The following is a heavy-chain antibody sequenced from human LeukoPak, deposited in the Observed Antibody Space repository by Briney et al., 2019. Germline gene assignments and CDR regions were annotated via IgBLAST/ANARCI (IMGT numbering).Heavy chain of an antibody. CDR3: ARALYCSGGSCYSPFDY. D-gene: IGHD2-15*01. V-gene: IGHV3-30*03. Sequence: GGSLRLTCAASGFTFSSYWMTWVRQAPGKGLEWVAVISYDGSNKYYADSVKGRLTISRDNSKNTLYLQMNSLRAEDTAVYYCARALYCSGGSCYSPFDYWGQGTLVTVSS. CDR2: ISYDGSNK. J-gene: IGHJ4*02. CDR1: GFTFSSYW.